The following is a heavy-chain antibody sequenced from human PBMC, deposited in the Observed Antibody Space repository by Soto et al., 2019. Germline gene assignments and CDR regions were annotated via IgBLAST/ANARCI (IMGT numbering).Heavy chain of an antibody. J-gene: IGHJ3*02. CDR3: ARGGGYGRRDAFDI. CDR2: IYYSGST. Sequence: SETLSLTCTVSGGSVSSGSYYWSWIRQPPGKGLEWIGYIYYSGSTNYNPSLKSRVTISVDTSKNQFSLKLSSVTAADTAVYYCARGGGYGRRDAFDIWGQGTMVTV. V-gene: IGHV4-61*01. D-gene: IGHD5-12*01. CDR1: GGSVSSGSYY.